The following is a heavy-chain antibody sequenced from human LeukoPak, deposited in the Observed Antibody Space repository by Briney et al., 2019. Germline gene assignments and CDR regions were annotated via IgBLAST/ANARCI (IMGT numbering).Heavy chain of an antibody. CDR2: IGTAGDT. J-gene: IGHJ4*02. Sequence: GGSLRLSCAASGFTFSSYDMHWVRQATEKGLEWVSAIGTAGDTYYPGSVKGRFTISRENAKNSLYLQMNSLRAGDTAVYYCARGLGSGPAAGVDYWGQGTLVTVSS. V-gene: IGHV3-13*01. D-gene: IGHD6-13*01. CDR3: ARGLGSGPAAGVDY. CDR1: GFTFSSYD.